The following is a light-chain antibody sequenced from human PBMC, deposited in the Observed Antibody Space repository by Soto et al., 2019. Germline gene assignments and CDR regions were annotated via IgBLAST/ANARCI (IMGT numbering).Light chain of an antibody. V-gene: IGKV2-24*01. CDR2: KVS. CDR1: QSLVHSDGNTY. J-gene: IGKJ2*01. Sequence: DIVLTQTPLSSPVTLGQPASISCRSSQSLVHSDGNTYLSWLQQRPGQPPRLLLYKVSNRFSGVADRFSGSGACTDFSLKSSRVEAEDVGVYYCVQATQYCPYTFGQGTKLEIK. CDR3: VQATQYCPYT.